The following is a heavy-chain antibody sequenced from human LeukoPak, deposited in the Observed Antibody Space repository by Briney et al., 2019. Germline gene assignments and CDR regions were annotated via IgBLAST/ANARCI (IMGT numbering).Heavy chain of an antibody. CDR3: ASRVGDSSGYYFDY. V-gene: IGHV1-24*01. Sequence: GASVKVSCKVSGYTLTELSMHWVRQAPGKGLEWMGGFDPEDGETIYAQKSQGRVTMTEDTSTDTAYMELSSLRSEDTAVYYCASRVGDSSGYYFDYWGQGTLVTVSS. CDR1: GYTLTELS. J-gene: IGHJ4*02. CDR2: FDPEDGET. D-gene: IGHD3-22*01.